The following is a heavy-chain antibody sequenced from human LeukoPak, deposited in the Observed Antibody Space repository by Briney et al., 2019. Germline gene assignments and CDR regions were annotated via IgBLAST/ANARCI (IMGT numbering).Heavy chain of an antibody. D-gene: IGHD6-13*01. J-gene: IGHJ4*02. CDR1: GFTFGDYA. CDR3: TRTIAAGGNRPFDS. V-gene: IGHV3-49*04. CDR2: IRSKDYGGTT. Sequence: GSLKLSCPASGFTFGDYAMNWVRKAQGRGLEWVGLIRSKDYGGTTEYAASLRGRFTVSRDDSKSVAYVQMNSLKTEDTAVYYCTRTIAAGGNRPFDSWGQGTLVTVSS.